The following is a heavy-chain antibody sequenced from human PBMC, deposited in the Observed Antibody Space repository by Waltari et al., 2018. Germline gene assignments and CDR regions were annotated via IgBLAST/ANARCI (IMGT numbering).Heavy chain of an antibody. CDR3: ARLLAARPPYFDY. CDR1: GYTFTGYY. V-gene: IGHV1-2*06. J-gene: IGHJ4*02. Sequence: QVQLVQSGAEVKKPGASVKVSCKASGYTFTGYYMHWVRQAPGQGLGWMGRINPTSGGTNYAQRFQGRVTMTRDTSISTAYMELSRLRSDDTAVYYCARLLAARPPYFDYWGQGTLVTVSS. CDR2: INPTSGGT. D-gene: IGHD6-6*01.